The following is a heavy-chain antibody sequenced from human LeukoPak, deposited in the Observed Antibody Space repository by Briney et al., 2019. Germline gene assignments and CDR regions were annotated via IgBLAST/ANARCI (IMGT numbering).Heavy chain of an antibody. CDR2: ILPTVDIT. D-gene: IGHD3-10*01. V-gene: IGHV1-69*04. CDR1: GGTFNNYG. CDR3: VTIDFFGSGSQLDY. Sequence: SVKVSCKASGGTFNNYGIGWVRQAPGQGLEWMGRILPTVDITNYAQKFQGRLSITADTSTSTAYVELRSLRSEDTAVYFCVTIDFFGSGSQLDYWSQGALVTVSS. J-gene: IGHJ4*02.